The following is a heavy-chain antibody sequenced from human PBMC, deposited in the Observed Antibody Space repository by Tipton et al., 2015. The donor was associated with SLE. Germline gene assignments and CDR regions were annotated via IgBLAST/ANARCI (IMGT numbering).Heavy chain of an antibody. V-gene: IGHV4-59*12. CDR3: ARGGLTLFGMVTSDY. Sequence: TLSLTCTVSGDSITSDYWTWIRQPPGKGLEWIGYISYSGSTNYNPSVRSRVTISVDTSKSQFSLKLKSVTAADTAVYYCARGGLTLFGMVTSDYWGQGTLVTVSS. CDR1: GDSITSDY. D-gene: IGHD3-3*01. CDR2: ISYSGST. J-gene: IGHJ4*02.